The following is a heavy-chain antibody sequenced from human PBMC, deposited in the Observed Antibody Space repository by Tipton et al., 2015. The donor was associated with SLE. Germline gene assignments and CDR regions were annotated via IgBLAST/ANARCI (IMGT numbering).Heavy chain of an antibody. CDR2: IYAGDSDS. D-gene: IGHD6-19*01. CDR3: ARRDSSGWYEYFDL. CDR1: GYSFTTYW. J-gene: IGHJ2*01. V-gene: IGHV5-51*03. Sequence: QLVQSGAEVKKAGESLKISCKGSGYSFTTYWIGWVRQMPGKGLEWMGIIYAGDSDSRYSPSFQGQVSISADKSISTAYLQWSSLKASDTAMYYCARRDSSGWYEYFDLWGRGTLVTVSS.